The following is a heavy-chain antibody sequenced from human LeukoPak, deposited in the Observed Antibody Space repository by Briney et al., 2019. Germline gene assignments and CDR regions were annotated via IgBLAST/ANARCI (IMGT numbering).Heavy chain of an antibody. Sequence: SETLSLTCTVSGGSISSYYWSWIRQPPGKGLEWIGYISYSGSTNYNPSLKSRVTISVDTSNNQFSLKLSSVTAADTAVYYCARLVPPGSFDYWGQGTLVTVSS. V-gene: IGHV4-59*08. J-gene: IGHJ4*02. D-gene: IGHD2-8*01. CDR3: ARLVPPGSFDY. CDR2: ISYSGST. CDR1: GGSISSYY.